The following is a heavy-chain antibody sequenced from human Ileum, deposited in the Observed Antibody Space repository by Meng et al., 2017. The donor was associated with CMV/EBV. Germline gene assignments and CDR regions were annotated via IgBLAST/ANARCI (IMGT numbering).Heavy chain of an antibody. Sequence: LSWAASGLSVSSNYMTWVRQAPGKGLAWVSIIHSGGATYYADSVKGRFTISRDNSKNTLYLQMNSLRAEDTAVYYCARDGYSSSWFVTWGHGTLVTVSS. V-gene: IGHV3-53*01. D-gene: IGHD6-13*01. J-gene: IGHJ5*01. CDR2: IHSGGAT. CDR1: GLSVSSNY. CDR3: ARDGYSSSWFVT.